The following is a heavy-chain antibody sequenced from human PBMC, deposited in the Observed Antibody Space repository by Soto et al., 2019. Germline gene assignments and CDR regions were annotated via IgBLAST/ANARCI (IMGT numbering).Heavy chain of an antibody. J-gene: IGHJ5*02. CDR3: ARGGWSLDA. D-gene: IGHD2-21*02. Sequence: QMQLQASGPRLVKTSETLSLTCTVSGGSMTNLYWSWVRQTPGKRLEWIGYIYYTGNTYYNPCLKSRVTISVDTSKNQFSLRLNSVTAADPAVYYCARGGWSLDAWGQGALDTVSS. CDR2: IYYTGNT. V-gene: IGHV4-59*11. CDR1: GGSMTNLY.